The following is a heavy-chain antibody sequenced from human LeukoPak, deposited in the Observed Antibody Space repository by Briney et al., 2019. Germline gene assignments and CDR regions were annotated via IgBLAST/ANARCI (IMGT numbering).Heavy chain of an antibody. V-gene: IGHV3-21*01. CDR1: GFTFSSYS. CDR3: ATLVGPYSSSTPRDWFDL. J-gene: IGHJ5*02. Sequence: GGSLRLSCAASGFTFSSYSMNWVRQAPGKGLEWVSSISSSSSYIYYADSVKGRFTISRDNAKNSLYLQMNSLRAEDTAVYYCATLVGPYSSSTPRDWFDLWRQGTLVTVSS. CDR2: ISSSSSYI. D-gene: IGHD6-6*01.